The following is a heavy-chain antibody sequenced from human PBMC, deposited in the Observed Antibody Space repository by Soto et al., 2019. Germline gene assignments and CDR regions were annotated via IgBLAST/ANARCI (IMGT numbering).Heavy chain of an antibody. CDR2: INAGNGNT. D-gene: IGHD1-1*01. Sequence: ASVKVSCKASGYTFTSYDMHWVRQAPGQRLEWMGWINAGNGNTNYAQKLQGRVKLTADESTRTAYMELSTLSSEDTAVYYCARGTVTGSEYNYYYYGMDVWGQGTTVTVSS. V-gene: IGHV1-3*01. CDR3: ARGTVTGSEYNYYYYGMDV. J-gene: IGHJ6*02. CDR1: GYTFTSYD.